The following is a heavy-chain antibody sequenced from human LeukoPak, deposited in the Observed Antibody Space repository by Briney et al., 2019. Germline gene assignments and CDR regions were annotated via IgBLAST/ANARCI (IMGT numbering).Heavy chain of an antibody. D-gene: IGHD6-13*01. Sequence: SETLSLTCTVSGGSISSGSYYWSWIRQPAGKGLEWIGRIYTSGSTNYNPSLKSRVTTSVDTSKNQFSLKLSSVTAADTAVYYCARVGVAAASWGQGTLVTVSS. CDR3: ARVGVAAAS. CDR1: GGSISSGSYY. V-gene: IGHV4-61*02. CDR2: IYTSGST. J-gene: IGHJ5*02.